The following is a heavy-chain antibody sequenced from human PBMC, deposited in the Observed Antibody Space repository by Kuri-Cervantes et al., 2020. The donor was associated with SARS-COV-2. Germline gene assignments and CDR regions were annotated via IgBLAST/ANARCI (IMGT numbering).Heavy chain of an antibody. V-gene: IGHV4-59*12. Sequence: ESLKISCTVSGGSISSYYWSWIRQPPGKGLEWIGYIYYSGSTNYNPTLKSRVTISVDTSKNQFSLKLSSVTAADTAVYYCARDGGNYDFWSGYYKEAFDIWGQGTMVTVSS. J-gene: IGHJ3*02. CDR2: IYYSGST. CDR1: GGSISSYY. CDR3: ARDGGNYDFWSGYYKEAFDI. D-gene: IGHD3-3*01.